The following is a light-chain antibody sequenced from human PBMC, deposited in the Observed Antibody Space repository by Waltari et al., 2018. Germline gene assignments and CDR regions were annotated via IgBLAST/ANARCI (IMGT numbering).Light chain of an antibody. CDR3: QQYNRNPVLT. V-gene: IGKV1-5*03. CDR1: QSISSW. CDR2: KTS. J-gene: IGKJ4*01. Sequence: DIQMTQSPSTLSAFVGDRVTITCRASQSISSWLAWYQQKPGKAPKLLIYKTSSLESGVPSRFSGSGSGTEFTLTISSLQPDDFATYYCQQYNRNPVLTFGGGTKVEIK.